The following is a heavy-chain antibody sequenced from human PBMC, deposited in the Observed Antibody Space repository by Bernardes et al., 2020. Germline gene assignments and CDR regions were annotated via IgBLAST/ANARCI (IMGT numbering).Heavy chain of an antibody. CDR1: GYTFSSYG. CDR2: ISAYNGNK. V-gene: IGHV1-18*01. D-gene: IGHD2-2*01. CDR3: ARDRLGCSRTSCYYGWFDP. J-gene: IGHJ5*02. Sequence: SVKVSCKASGYTFSSYGISGVRHAPGQWLEWLGWISAYNGNKSYAQKLQCRVTMTTDTSTSTVYMEVRSLRSDDTAVYYCARDRLGCSRTSCYYGWFDPWGQGTLVTVSS.